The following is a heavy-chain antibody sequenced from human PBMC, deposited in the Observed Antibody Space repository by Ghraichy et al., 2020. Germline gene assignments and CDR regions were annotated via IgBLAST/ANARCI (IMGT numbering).Heavy chain of an antibody. CDR2: INHSGST. Sequence: ETLSLTCAVYGGSFSGYYWSWIRQPPGKGLEWIGEINHSGSTNYNPSLKSRVTISVDTSKNQFSLKLSSVTAADTAVYYCASTHYDFWSGLYYFDYWGQEPWSPSPQ. V-gene: IGHV4-34*01. D-gene: IGHD3-3*01. J-gene: IGHJ4*01. CDR3: ASTHYDFWSGLYYFDY. CDR1: GGSFSGYY.